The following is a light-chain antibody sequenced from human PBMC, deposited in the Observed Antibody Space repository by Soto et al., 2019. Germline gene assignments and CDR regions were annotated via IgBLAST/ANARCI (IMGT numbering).Light chain of an antibody. V-gene: IGKV3-20*01. CDR3: QQYGNSPGIS. CDR1: QGVDSKH. CDR2: AAS. J-gene: IGKJ5*01. Sequence: EIALTQSPGTLSLSPGEGATLSCGASQGVDSKHLAWYQQKPGQAPRLLIYAASSRATGIPDRFSGSGSGTDFTLSISRLETEDFAVYYCQQYGNSPGISFGQGTRLEIK.